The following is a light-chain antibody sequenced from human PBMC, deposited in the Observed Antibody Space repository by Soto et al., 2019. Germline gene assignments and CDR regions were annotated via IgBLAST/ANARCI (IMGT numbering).Light chain of an antibody. Sequence: QSALAQPASVSGSPGQSITISCTGTSSDIGGYKYVSWYQQHPGKAPKLIIFEPSNRPSGVSDRFSGSNSGNTASLTISGLQAEDEADYYCTSYSRYSVLVFGGGTKVTVL. CDR3: TSYSRYSVLV. V-gene: IGLV2-14*01. CDR1: SSDIGGYKY. J-gene: IGLJ3*02. CDR2: EPS.